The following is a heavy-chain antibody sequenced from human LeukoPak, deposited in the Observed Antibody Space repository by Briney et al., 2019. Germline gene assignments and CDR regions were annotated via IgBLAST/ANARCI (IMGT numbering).Heavy chain of an antibody. CDR3: ARRLSGYTFDY. V-gene: IGHV4-39*01. J-gene: IGHJ4*02. D-gene: IGHD3-16*02. CDR1: GGSISSSNHH. Sequence: PSETLSLTCTVSGGSISSSNHHWDWIRQPPEKGLEWIGNIYYSGSTYYNPSLKSRVTISVDTSRNHFSLRLSSVTAADTAVYYCARRLSGYTFDYWGQGTLVTVSS. CDR2: IYYSGST.